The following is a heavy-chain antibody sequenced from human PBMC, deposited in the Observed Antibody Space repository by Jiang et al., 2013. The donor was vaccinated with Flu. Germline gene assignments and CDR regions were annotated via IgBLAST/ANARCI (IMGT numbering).Heavy chain of an antibody. J-gene: IGHJ4*02. V-gene: IGHV5-51*01. CDR1: SFTSYW. CDR3: ARGPRDGYSSGRRGLLDY. CDR2: IYPGDSDT. D-gene: IGHD6-19*01. Sequence: SFTSYWIGWVRQMPGKGLEWMGIIYPGDSDTRYSPSFQGQVTISADKSISTAYLQWSSLKASDTAMYYCARGPRDGYSSGRRGLLDYWGQGTLVTVSS.